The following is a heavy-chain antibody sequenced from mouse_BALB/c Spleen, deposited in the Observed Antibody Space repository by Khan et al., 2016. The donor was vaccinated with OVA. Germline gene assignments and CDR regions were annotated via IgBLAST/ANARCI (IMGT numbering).Heavy chain of an antibody. CDR2: INPNNGDS. CDR1: GYTFTSYY. J-gene: IGHJ3*01. D-gene: IGHD2-1*01. CDR3: ARSGYGTPFAY. V-gene: IGHV1S81*02. Sequence: QVQLQQPGAELVKPGTSVKISCKASGYTFTSYYMYWVKQRPGQGLEWIGGINPNNGDSNFNEKFKSKATLTEDKSSSTAYMQLGILASSDSAFYYCARSGYGTPFAYWGQGTLVTVSA.